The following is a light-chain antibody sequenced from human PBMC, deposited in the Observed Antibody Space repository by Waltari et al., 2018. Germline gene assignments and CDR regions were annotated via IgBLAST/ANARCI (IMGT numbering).Light chain of an antibody. CDR3: QTGGHGTWV. CDR1: RGHRSHV. J-gene: IGLJ3*02. CDR2: VNSDGSH. Sequence: QLVLTQSPSASASLGASVKLTCTLSRGHRSHVIPWLPQRPEKGPRYLMKVNSDGSHNKGDEIPDRFSGSSSGAERYLTISSLQSEDEGDYYCQTGGHGTWVFGGGTKLTVL. V-gene: IGLV4-69*01.